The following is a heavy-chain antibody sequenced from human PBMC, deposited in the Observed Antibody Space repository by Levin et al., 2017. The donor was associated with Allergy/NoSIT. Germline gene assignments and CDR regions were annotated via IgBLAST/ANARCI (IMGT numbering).Heavy chain of an antibody. CDR2: INWNGGST. D-gene: IGHD4-23*01. Sequence: WGSLRLSCAASGFTFDDYGMSWVRQAPGKGLEWVSGINWNGGSTGYADSVKGRFTISRDNAKNSLYLQMNSLRAEDTALYYCARVIYGGNGYYFDYWGQGTLVTVSS. V-gene: IGHV3-20*04. CDR1: GFTFDDYG. CDR3: ARVIYGGNGYYFDY. J-gene: IGHJ4*02.